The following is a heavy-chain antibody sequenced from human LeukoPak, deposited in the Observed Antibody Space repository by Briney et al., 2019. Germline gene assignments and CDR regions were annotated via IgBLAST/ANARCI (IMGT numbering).Heavy chain of an antibody. D-gene: IGHD6-13*01. CDR2: IKEDGSER. CDR1: GFTFSTYW. V-gene: IGHV3-7*03. J-gene: IGHJ4*02. CDR3: AKVPSSWYYFDY. Sequence: PGGSLRLSCAASGFTFSTYWMSWVRQAPGKGLEWVANIKEDGSERYYVDSVKGRFTISRDNAKNSLYLQMNSLRAEDTAVYYCAKVPSSWYYFDYWGQGTLVTVSS.